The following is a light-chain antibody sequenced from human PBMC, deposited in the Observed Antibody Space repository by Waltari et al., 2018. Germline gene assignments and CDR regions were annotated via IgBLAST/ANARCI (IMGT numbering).Light chain of an antibody. CDR3: QQRSNWLT. CDR1: QGVSSY. J-gene: IGKJ4*01. V-gene: IGKV3-11*01. CDR2: DAS. Sequence: EIVLTQSPATLSLSPGERATLSCMASQGVSSYLAWYQQKPGQAPRLLIYDASNRATGIPARLSGSGSGTDFTLTISSLEPEDFAVYYCQQRSNWLTFGGGTKVEIK.